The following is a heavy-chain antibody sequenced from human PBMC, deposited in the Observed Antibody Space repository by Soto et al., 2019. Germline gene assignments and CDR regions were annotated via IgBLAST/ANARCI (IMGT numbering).Heavy chain of an antibody. D-gene: IGHD3-10*01. CDR1: GYTLTELS. CDR3: ATVQGLRELYYFDY. Sequence: ASVKVSCKVSGYTLTELSMHWVRQAPGQGLEWMGGFDPEDGETIYAQKFQGRVTMTEDTSTDTAYMELSSLRSEDTAVYYCATVQGLRELYYFDYWGQGTLVNV. CDR2: FDPEDGET. J-gene: IGHJ4*02. V-gene: IGHV1-24*01.